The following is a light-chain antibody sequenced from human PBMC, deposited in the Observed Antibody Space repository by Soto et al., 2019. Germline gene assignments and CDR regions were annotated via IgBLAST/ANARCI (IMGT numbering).Light chain of an antibody. V-gene: IGKV3-20*01. Sequence: ESVLTQSPGTLSLSPVERATLSCRASQTVSSNYLAWCQQRPGQAPRLLIYGASTRAAGIPDRFSGSGSGTDFTLTITRLEPEDSAVYFCQQYTGPPTTFGQGTRLEIK. J-gene: IGKJ5*01. CDR2: GAS. CDR1: QTVSSNY. CDR3: QQYTGPPTT.